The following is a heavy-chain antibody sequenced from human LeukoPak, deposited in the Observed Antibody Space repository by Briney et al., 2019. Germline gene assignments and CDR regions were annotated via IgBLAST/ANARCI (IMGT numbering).Heavy chain of an antibody. CDR3: ARDGPSPRYSSSWYWFDP. Sequence: SETLSLTCSVSGGSISSYYWSWIRQPPGKGLEWIGYIYNSGSTNYNPSLKSRVTISVDTSKNQFSLKLSSVTAADTAVYYCARDGPSPRYSSSWYWFDPWGQGTLVTVSS. CDR1: GGSISSYY. D-gene: IGHD6-13*01. V-gene: IGHV4-59*12. J-gene: IGHJ5*02. CDR2: IYNSGST.